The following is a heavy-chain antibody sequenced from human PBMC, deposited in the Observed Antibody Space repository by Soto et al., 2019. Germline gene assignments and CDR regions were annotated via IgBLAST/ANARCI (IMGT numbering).Heavy chain of an antibody. J-gene: IGHJ5*02. CDR2: ISAYNGNT. CDR1: GYTFTSYG. CDR3: ARDIVTYYDFWSGYYPRTAWFDP. Sequence: QVQLVQSGAEVKKPGASVKVSCKASGYTFTSYGISWVRQAPGQGLEWMGWISAYNGNTNYAQKLQGRVTMTTDTSTSTAYMELRSLRSDDTAVYYCARDIVTYYDFWSGYYPRTAWFDPWGQGTLVTVSS. D-gene: IGHD3-3*01. V-gene: IGHV1-18*01.